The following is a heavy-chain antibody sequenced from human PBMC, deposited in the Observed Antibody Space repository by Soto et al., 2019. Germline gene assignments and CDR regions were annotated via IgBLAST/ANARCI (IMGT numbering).Heavy chain of an antibody. CDR1: GFIFSSYG. V-gene: IGHV3-48*01. CDR3: ARDRGAFDI. D-gene: IGHD3-10*01. J-gene: IGHJ3*02. Sequence: GGSLRLSCAASGFIFSSYGMHWVRQAPGKGLEWVSYISSSSSTIYYADSVKGRFTISRNNAKNSLYLQMNSLRAEDTAVYYCARDRGAFDIWGQGTMVTVSS. CDR2: ISSSSSTI.